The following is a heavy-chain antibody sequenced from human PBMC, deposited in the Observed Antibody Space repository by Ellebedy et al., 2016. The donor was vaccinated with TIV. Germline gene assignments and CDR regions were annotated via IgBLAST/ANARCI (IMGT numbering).Heavy chain of an antibody. CDR1: GYIFTDYG. V-gene: IGHV1-18*01. D-gene: IGHD2-8*01. J-gene: IGHJ5*01. CDR3: ATTTSGVAGWLDS. CDR2: ISAYNGNT. Sequence: ASVKVSXKASGYIFTDYGIIWVRQAPGQGLEWMGWISAYNGNTNYAQKLQGRVTMTTDTSTSTAYMELRSLRSDDTAVYYCATTTSGVAGWLDSWGQGTPVTVSS.